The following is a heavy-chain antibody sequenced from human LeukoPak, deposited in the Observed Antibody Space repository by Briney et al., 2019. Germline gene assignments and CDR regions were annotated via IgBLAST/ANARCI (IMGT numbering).Heavy chain of an antibody. CDR2: IYYSRRA. D-gene: IGHD4-11*01. CDR1: SDTIGGSSYH. J-gene: IGHJ4*02. Sequence: SETLSLTCNVSSDTIGGSSYHWGWVRQPPGKGLEFIVRIYYSRRAYYNPSLKSRVTVSIDTSKKQFYLNLRSVTAADTAVYFCARQSLSNYYFDYWGQGTLVTVSS. CDR3: ARQSLSNYYFDY. V-gene: IGHV4-39*01.